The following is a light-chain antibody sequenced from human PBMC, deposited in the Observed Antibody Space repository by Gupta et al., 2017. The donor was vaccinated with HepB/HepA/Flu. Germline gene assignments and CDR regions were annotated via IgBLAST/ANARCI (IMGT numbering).Light chain of an antibody. Sequence: SSELTQAPAVYVALRQTVTITCQSDRLRSYYACWYQQKAGQAPVIVVYSKNNRHPGIPERFSGSNSGTTASLNITGAQAEDEAEYFCSSRENTGNRVVFGGGTKLTVL. CDR2: SKN. CDR3: SSRENTGNRVV. V-gene: IGLV3-19*01. CDR1: RLRSYY. J-gene: IGLJ2*01.